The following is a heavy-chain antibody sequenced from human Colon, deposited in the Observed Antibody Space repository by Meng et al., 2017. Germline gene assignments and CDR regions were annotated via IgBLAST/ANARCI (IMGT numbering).Heavy chain of an antibody. CDR1: GYTFTSSD. D-gene: IGHD2-2*01. CDR2: MNPNNGNT. V-gene: IGHV1-8*01. Sequence: QVQLVQSGAGWRKPGASVKVTCKASGYTFTSSDINWVRQATGRGLEWLGWMNPNNGNTGSAQKFQGRVSMTRDTSIGTAYMELSGLTSEDTAVYYCARTAMLDSWGQGTLVTVSS. CDR3: ARTAMLDS. J-gene: IGHJ5*01.